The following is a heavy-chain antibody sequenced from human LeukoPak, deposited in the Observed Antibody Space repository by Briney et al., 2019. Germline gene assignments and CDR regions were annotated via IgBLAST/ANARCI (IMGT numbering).Heavy chain of an antibody. CDR2: ISVYNGNT. V-gene: IGHV1-18*01. Sequence: ASVKVSRNASGYTFTHPYFLLVRQAPGQRLGCRGWISVYNGNTNYAQKFQGRVTMTTDTSTSTVYMELRSLRSDDTAVYYCASTRGYGGYDIDYWGQGTLVTVSS. CDR3: ASTRGYGGYDIDY. J-gene: IGHJ4*02. D-gene: IGHD5-12*01. CDR1: GYTFTHPY.